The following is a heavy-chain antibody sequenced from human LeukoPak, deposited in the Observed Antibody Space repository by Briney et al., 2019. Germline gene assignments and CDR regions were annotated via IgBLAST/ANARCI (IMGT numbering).Heavy chain of an antibody. Sequence: GESLKISCKGSGYFFNSYWIGWVRQMPGKGLEWMGIIYPSDLDIRYSPSFQGQVTMSVDKSITTAYLQWSSLKASDTAIYYCARQAYGSHFDAFDIWGQGTMVTVSS. D-gene: IGHD3-22*01. V-gene: IGHV5-51*01. CDR1: GYFFNSYW. CDR3: ARQAYGSHFDAFDI. CDR2: IYPSDLDI. J-gene: IGHJ3*02.